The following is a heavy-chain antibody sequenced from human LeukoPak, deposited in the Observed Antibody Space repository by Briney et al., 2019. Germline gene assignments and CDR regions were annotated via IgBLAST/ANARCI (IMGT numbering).Heavy chain of an antibody. J-gene: IGHJ5*02. Sequence: SETLSLTCAVYGGSFSGYYWSWIRQPPGKGLEWIGEINHSGSTNYNPSLKSRVTISVDTSKNQFSQKLSSVTAADTAVYYCARGSIVLMALHPWGQGTLVTVSS. CDR1: GGSFSGYY. V-gene: IGHV4-34*01. D-gene: IGHD2-8*01. CDR3: ARGSIVLMALHP. CDR2: INHSGST.